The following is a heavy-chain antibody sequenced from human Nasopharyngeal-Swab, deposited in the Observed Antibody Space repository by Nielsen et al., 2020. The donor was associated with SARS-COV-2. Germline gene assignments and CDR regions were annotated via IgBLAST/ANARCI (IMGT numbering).Heavy chain of an antibody. CDR2: ISRNSGSI. CDR3: AKVQSGEDYFDY. CDR1: GFTFDDFA. V-gene: IGHV3-9*01. D-gene: IGHD1-26*01. J-gene: IGHJ4*02. Sequence: SLKISCAASGFTFDDFALHWVRQAPGKGLEWVSGISRNSGSIGYADSVKGRFTISRDNAKNSLYLQMNSLRPEDTALYYCAKVQSGEDYFDYWGQGTLVTVSS.